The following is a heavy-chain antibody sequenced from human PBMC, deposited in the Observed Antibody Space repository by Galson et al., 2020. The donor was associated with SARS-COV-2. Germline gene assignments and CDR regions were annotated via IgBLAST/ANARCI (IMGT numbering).Heavy chain of an antibody. D-gene: IGHD1-26*01. CDR2: MYYSGST. CDR3: ARDPWSGSYHWFDP. J-gene: IGHJ5*02. Sequence: ETSETLSLTCIVSGDSISNYYWNWIRQPPGKGLEWIGYMYYSGSTNYNPSLKSRVTISLDTSKNQFSLKLNSVTAADTAVYYCARDPWSGSYHWFDPWGQGTLVTVSS. CDR1: GDSISNYY. V-gene: IGHV4-59*01.